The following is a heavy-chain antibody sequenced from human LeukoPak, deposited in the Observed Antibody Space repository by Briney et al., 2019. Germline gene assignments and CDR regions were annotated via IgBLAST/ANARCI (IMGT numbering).Heavy chain of an antibody. J-gene: IGHJ5*02. CDR2: INHSGST. V-gene: IGHV4-34*01. CDR1: GGSFSGYY. CDR3: ARDCGGDCYFGFDP. Sequence: SETLSLTCAIYGGSFSGYYWSWIRQPPGKGLEWIGEINHSGSTNYNPSLKSRVTISVDTSKNQFSLKLSSVTAADTAVYYCARDCGGDCYFGFDPWGQGTLVTVSS. D-gene: IGHD2-21*02.